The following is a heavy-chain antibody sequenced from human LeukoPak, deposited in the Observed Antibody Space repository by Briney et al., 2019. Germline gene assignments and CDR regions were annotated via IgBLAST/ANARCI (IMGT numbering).Heavy chain of an antibody. Sequence: GESLKISRKGSGYSFTSYWIGWVRQIPGKGLEWVRIIYPGESDTRYSPSFQGQVTISADKSISTAYLQWSSLKASDTAMYYCARISRDGYNAYYYYYMDVWGKGTTVTVSS. CDR1: GYSFTSYW. CDR3: ARISRDGYNAYYYYYMDV. J-gene: IGHJ6*03. CDR2: IYPGESDT. V-gene: IGHV5-51*01. D-gene: IGHD5-24*01.